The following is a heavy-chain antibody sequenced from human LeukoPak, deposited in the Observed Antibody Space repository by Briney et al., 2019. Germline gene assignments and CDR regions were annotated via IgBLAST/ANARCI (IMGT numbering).Heavy chain of an antibody. CDR3: ARDPQIVPLRRSAAFDY. CDR1: GFPFSDSW. J-gene: IGHJ4*02. D-gene: IGHD3-16*01. V-gene: IGHV3-74*01. Sequence: PGGSLRLSCAASGFPFSDSWMHWVRHTPGKALVWVARINGDGRSTQYADLVEGRFTISRDNAKNTLYLQMNSLRAEDTAVYYCARDPQIVPLRRSAAFDYWGQGTLVTVSS. CDR2: INGDGRST.